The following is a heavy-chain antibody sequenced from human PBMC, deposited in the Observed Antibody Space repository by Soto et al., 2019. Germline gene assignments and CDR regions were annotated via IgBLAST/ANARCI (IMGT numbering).Heavy chain of an antibody. CDR1: GYTLTSYA. J-gene: IGHJ5*02. D-gene: IGHD2-2*01. Sequence: ASVKVSCKASGYTLTSYAMHWVRQAPGQRLEWMGWINAGNGNTKYSQKFQGRVTITRDTSASTAYMELSSLRSEDTAVYYCAIAVVVPAAMDNWFDPWGQGTLVTVSS. CDR3: AIAVVVPAAMDNWFDP. CDR2: INAGNGNT. V-gene: IGHV1-3*01.